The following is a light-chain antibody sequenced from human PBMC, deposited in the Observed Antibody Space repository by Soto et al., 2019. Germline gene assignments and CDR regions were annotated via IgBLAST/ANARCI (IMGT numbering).Light chain of an antibody. Sequence: EIVLTQSPGTLSLSPGERATLSCRASQSVSSSDLAWYHQKPGQXPRXLIFGGSRRATGIPGRFSGSGCGTDFTLTISRXEPEDFAVYYCQQYGGSSWTFGQGTKVDI. CDR3: QQYGGSSWT. V-gene: IGKV3-20*01. J-gene: IGKJ1*01. CDR1: QSVSSSD. CDR2: GGS.